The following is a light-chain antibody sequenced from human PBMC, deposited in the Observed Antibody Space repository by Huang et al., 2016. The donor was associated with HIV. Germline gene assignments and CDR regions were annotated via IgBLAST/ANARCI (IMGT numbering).Light chain of an antibody. CDR1: QSIGNS. V-gene: IGKV6-21*02. Sequence: DIVLTQSPDFQSVTPQEKVPITCRARQSIGNSLHWYQQKPGQAPSRLIQYASQSISGVPSRFSGSGFGTDFTLTINSLESEDAATYYCHQSRSFPYTFGQGTRLEIK. CDR3: HQSRSFPYT. J-gene: IGKJ2*01. CDR2: YAS.